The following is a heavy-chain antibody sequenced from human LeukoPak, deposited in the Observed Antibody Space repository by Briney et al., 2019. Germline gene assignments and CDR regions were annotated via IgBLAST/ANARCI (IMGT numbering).Heavy chain of an antibody. D-gene: IGHD2-15*01. CDR2: INSDGSRT. J-gene: IGHJ6*03. CDR3: ASRYCSGGSCPYYYYYYMDV. V-gene: IGHV3-74*01. Sequence: GGSLRLSCAASGFSLSSYWMHWVRQSPGKGLVWVARINSDGSRTSYADSVKGRFTISRDNAKNTLYLQMNSLRAEDTAVYYCASRYCSGGSCPYYYYYYMDVWGKGTTVTVSS. CDR1: GFSLSSYW.